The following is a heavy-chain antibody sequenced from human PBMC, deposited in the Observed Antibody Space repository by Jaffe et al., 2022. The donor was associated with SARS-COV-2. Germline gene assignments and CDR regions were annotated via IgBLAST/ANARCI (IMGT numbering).Heavy chain of an antibody. D-gene: IGHD3-3*01. CDR3: ARDGTYYDFWSGYRL. CDR2: ISSSSSTI. J-gene: IGHJ4*02. CDR1: GFTFSSYS. V-gene: IGHV3-48*02. Sequence: EVQLVESGGGLVQPGGSLRLSCAASGFTFSSYSMNWVRQAPGKGLEWVSYISSSSSTIYYADSVKGRFTISRDNAKNSLYLQMNSLRDEDTAVYYCARDGTYYDFWSGYRLWGQGTLVTVSS.